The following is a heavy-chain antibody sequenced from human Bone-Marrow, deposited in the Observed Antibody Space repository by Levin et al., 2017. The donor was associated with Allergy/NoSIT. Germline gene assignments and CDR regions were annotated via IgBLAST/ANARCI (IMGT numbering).Heavy chain of an antibody. CDR2: VNHSGIT. CDR1: GGSFSGGSFSGFF. D-gene: IGHD3-16*01. J-gene: IGHJ5*02. CDR3: ARGRDYVWWFDP. Sequence: PSETLSLTCDVYGGSFSGGSFSGFFWSWVRQPPGKGLEWLGEVNHSGITNYNPSLESRVTMSVDTSKNQFSLKLSSVTAADTAVYYCARGRDYVWWFDPWGQGTLVTVSS. V-gene: IGHV4-34*01.